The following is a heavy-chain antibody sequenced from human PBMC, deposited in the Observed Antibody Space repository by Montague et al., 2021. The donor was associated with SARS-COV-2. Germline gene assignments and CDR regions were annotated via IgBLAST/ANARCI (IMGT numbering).Heavy chain of an antibody. CDR1: GGSISSYY. V-gene: IGHV4-59*08. CDR2: IYYSGST. CDR3: ARQYYDSSGEDAFDI. Sequence: SETLSLTCTVSGGSISSYYWSWIRQPPGKGLEWIGYIYYSGSTKYNPSLKSRVTISVDTSKNQFSLKLSSVTAADTAVYYCARQYYDSSGEDAFDIWGQGTMVTVPS. J-gene: IGHJ3*02. D-gene: IGHD3-22*01.